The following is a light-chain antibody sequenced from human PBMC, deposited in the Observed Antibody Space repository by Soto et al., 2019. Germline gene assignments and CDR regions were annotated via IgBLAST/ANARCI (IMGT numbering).Light chain of an antibody. CDR1: QSVLYSSNNKNY. Sequence: DIVMTQSPDSLAVSLGERATINCKSSQSVLYSSNNKNYLAWYQQKPGQPTKLLIYWASTRESGVPDRFSVSESVPDFTLTISSLQAEDVAVYFGQQSYSTSLTFGGGNKVEIK. CDR3: QQSYSTSLT. J-gene: IGKJ4*01. V-gene: IGKV4-1*01. CDR2: WAS.